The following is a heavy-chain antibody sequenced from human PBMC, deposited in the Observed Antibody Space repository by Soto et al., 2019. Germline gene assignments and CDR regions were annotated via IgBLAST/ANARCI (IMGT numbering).Heavy chain of an antibody. Sequence: LRLSCAASGLTFSSYDMNWVRQAPVKGLEWVSSIDAGPRNLYYADSVRGRFTISRDDAKNSLYLQMNSLRVEDTALYYCARRSVTTYHYFDYWGQGTLVTVSS. CDR3: ARRSVTTYHYFDY. CDR1: GLTFSSYD. D-gene: IGHD4-17*01. V-gene: IGHV3-21*01. CDR2: IDAGPRNL. J-gene: IGHJ4*02.